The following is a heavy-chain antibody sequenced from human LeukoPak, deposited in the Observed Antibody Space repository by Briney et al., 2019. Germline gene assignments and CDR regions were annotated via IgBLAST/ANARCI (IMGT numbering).Heavy chain of an antibody. CDR2: INHSGST. Sequence: PSETLSLTCAVYGGSFSGYYWSWIRQPPGKGLEWIGEINHSGSTNYNPSLKSRVTISVDTSKNQFSLELSSVTAADTAGYYCARGLYYYYDMDVWGKGTTVTVSS. J-gene: IGHJ6*03. CDR3: ARGLYYYYDMDV. CDR1: GGSFSGYY. V-gene: IGHV4-34*01.